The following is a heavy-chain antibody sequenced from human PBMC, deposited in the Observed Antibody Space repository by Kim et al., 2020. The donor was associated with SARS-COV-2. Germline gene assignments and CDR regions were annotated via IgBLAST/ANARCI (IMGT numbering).Heavy chain of an antibody. V-gene: IGHV4-34*01. D-gene: IGHD3-10*01. J-gene: IGHJ4*02. CDR2: INYSGST. Sequence: SETLSLTCAFYGGSLSGYYWTWIRQPAGKGLEWIGEINYSGSTNYNPSLKSRVTISIDTSKNQFSLKVYSVTAADTAVYYCARHYGSGSNSDYWGQGTLVTVSS. CDR3: ARHYGSGSNSDY. CDR1: GGSLSGYY.